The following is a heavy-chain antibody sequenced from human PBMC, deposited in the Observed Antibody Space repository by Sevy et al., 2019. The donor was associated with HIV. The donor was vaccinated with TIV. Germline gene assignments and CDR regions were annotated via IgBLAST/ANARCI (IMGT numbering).Heavy chain of an antibody. CDR2: ISYDGSNK. J-gene: IGHJ6*02. CDR1: GFTFSNYG. V-gene: IGHV3-30*18. D-gene: IGHD5-12*01. CDR3: AKVRIEWLRNYYYYGMDV. Sequence: GGSLRLSCAASGFTFSNYGMHWVRQAPGKGMEWVAVISYDGSNKYYADSVKGRFTISRDNSKNTLYLQMSSLRAEDTAVYYCAKVRIEWLRNYYYYGMDVWGQGTTVTVSS.